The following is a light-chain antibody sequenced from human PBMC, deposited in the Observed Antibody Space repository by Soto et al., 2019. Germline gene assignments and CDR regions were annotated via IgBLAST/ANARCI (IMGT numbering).Light chain of an antibody. V-gene: IGKV3-20*01. CDR3: QQYGSPWT. J-gene: IGKJ1*01. CDR1: QVISYRY. Sequence: DIVLTQSPDILYLSPGEGATLSCRASQVISYRYIAWYQHKPGQAPRLLIYGASSRATGIPDRFSGSGSGTDFTLTISRLEPADFAVYYCQQYGSPWTFGQGTQVE. CDR2: GAS.